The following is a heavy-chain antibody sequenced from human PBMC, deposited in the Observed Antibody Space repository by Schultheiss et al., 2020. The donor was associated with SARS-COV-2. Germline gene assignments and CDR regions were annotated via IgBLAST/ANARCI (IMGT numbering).Heavy chain of an antibody. D-gene: IGHD1-26*01. Sequence: ASVKVSCKASGYTFTGYYMHWVRQAPGQGLEWMGRINPNSGGTNYAQKFQGRVTITADESTSTAYMELSSLRSEDTAVYYCARSRGGHSGSYSGFDYWGQGTLVTVSS. CDR1: GYTFTGYY. J-gene: IGHJ4*02. V-gene: IGHV1-2*06. CDR2: INPNSGGT. CDR3: ARSRGGHSGSYSGFDY.